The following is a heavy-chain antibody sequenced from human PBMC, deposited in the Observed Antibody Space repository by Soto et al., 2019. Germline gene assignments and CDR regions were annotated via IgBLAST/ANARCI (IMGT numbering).Heavy chain of an antibody. D-gene: IGHD3-16*01. CDR2: INHGGGT. CDR1: GGSFGGYY. CDR3: VTREGINWAFDY. J-gene: IGHJ4*02. V-gene: IGHV4-34*01. Sequence: QVRLHQWGAGLLKASEDLSLTCAVYGGSFGGYYWGWVRQPPGKGLEWMGEINHGGGTNYNPSLKSXLTVSIDTSKNHFSLTLTSVPAADTAVYYCVTREGINWAFDYWGQGTQVTVSS.